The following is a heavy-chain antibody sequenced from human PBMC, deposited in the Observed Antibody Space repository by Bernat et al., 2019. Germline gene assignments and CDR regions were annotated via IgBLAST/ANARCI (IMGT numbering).Heavy chain of an antibody. J-gene: IGHJ5*02. D-gene: IGHD2-2*01. V-gene: IGHV6-1*01. CDR2: TYYRSKWYN. CDR1: WDSVASSSAA. Sequence: QVQLQQSGPGLVKPSQTLSPTCAISWDSVASSSAAWNWLRQSPSRGLEWLGRTYYRSKWYNDYAVSVKSRITISTDTSKSQFSLQLNSVAPEETAVYDGARTDSSTGRNWFDPWGQGTLVTVSS. CDR3: ARTDSSTGRNWFDP.